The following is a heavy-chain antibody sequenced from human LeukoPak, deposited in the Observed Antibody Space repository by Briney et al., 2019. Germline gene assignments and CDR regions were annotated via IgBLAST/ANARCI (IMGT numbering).Heavy chain of an antibody. CDR2: INHSGST. CDR3: ARGADTYYDSTGGGAFDI. CDR1: GFTFTNYA. V-gene: IGHV4-34*01. Sequence: GSLRLSCAVSGFTFTNYAMSWIRQPPGKGLEWIGEINHSGSTNYNPSLKSRVTISVDTSKNQFSLKLSSVTAADTAVYYCARGADTYYDSTGGGAFDIWGQGTMVTVSS. D-gene: IGHD3-22*01. J-gene: IGHJ3*02.